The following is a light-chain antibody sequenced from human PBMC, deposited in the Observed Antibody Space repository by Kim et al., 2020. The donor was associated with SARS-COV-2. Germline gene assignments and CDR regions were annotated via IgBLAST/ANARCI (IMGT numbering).Light chain of an antibody. J-gene: IGLJ7*01. V-gene: IGLV2-23*02. CDR3: CSYAGSSTPAV. CDR2: EVS. CDR1: SSDVGSYNL. Sequence: QSALTQPASVSGSPGQSITISCTGTSSDVGSYNLVSWHQQHPGKAPKLMIYEVSKWPSGVSNRFSGSKSGNTASLTISGLQAEDEADYYCCSYAGSSTPAVFGGGTQLTVL.